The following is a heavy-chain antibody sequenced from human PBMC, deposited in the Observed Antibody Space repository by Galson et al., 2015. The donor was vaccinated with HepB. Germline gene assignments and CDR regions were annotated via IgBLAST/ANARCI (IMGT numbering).Heavy chain of an antibody. D-gene: IGHD3-3*01. J-gene: IGHJ4*02. Sequence: SLRLSCAASGFTFSSYWMGWVRQAPGKGLEWVANINQDGSQRRYVDSVKGRFTISRDNAKNSLYLQMNSLRAEDTAIYYCAKPFWQDLARSARIDYWGQGTLVTVSS. CDR1: GFTFSSYW. CDR2: INQDGSQR. V-gene: IGHV3-7*03. CDR3: AKPFWQDLARSARIDY.